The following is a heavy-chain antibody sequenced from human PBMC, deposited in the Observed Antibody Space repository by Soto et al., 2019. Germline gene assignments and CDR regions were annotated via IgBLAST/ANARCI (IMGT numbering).Heavy chain of an antibody. CDR3: ARDLDHPYYYYYGMDV. J-gene: IGHJ6*02. V-gene: IGHV1-46*01. Sequence: GASVKVSCKASGYTFTSYYMHWVRQAPGQGLEWMGIINPSGGSTSYAQKFQGRVTMTRDTSTSTVYMELSSLRSEDTAVYYCARDLDHPYYYYYGMDVWGQGTTVTVSS. CDR1: GYTFTSYY. CDR2: INPSGGST. D-gene: IGHD1-1*01.